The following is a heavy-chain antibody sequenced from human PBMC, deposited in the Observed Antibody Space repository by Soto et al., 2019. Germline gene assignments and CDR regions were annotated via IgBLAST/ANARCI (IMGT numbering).Heavy chain of an antibody. Sequence: QITLKESGPTLVKPTQPLTLTCTFSGFSVSTSGVGVGWIRQPPGKALVWLAFIYGDDDKRYSPSLKSRLTITKDTSKKQMVLTMTNMDLVDTATYYCAHRRTQEWYGMDVWGQGTTVTVSS. V-gene: IGHV2-5*02. CDR1: GFSVSTSGVG. D-gene: IGHD2-8*01. CDR2: IYGDDDK. CDR3: AHRRTQEWYGMDV. J-gene: IGHJ6*02.